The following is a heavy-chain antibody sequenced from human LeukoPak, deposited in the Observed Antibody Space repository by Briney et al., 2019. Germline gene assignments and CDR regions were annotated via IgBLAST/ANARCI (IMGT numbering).Heavy chain of an antibody. CDR1: AFTFSRYA. V-gene: IGHV3-30*04. CDR3: ARSYSTSWYSTDWFDP. J-gene: IGHJ5*02. CDR2: ISVDGTNR. Sequence: PGGSLRLSCAASAFTFSRYAMHWVRQAPGKGLEWVAMISVDGTNRNYADSVEGRFTISRDNSKNTLYLQMSSVRPEDTAFYYCARSYSTSWYSTDWFDPWGQGTLVTVSS. D-gene: IGHD6-13*01.